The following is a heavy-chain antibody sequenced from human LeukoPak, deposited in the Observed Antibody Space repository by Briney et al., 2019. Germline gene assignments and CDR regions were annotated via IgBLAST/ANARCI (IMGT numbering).Heavy chain of an antibody. CDR3: ARVRANSGYGHFDY. J-gene: IGHJ4*02. CDR2: IYYSGST. CDR1: GGSISSSSYY. D-gene: IGHD5-12*01. Sequence: PSETLSLTCTVSGGSISSSSYYWGWIRQPPGKGLEWIGSIYYSGSTYYNPSLKSRVTISVDTSKNQFSLKLSSVTAADTAVYYCARVRANSGYGHFDYWGQGTLVTVSS. V-gene: IGHV4-39*01.